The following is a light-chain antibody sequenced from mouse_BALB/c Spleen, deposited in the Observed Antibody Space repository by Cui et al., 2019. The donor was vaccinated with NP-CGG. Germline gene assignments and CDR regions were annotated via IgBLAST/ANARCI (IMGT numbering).Light chain of an antibody. CDR3: ALWYSNNWV. V-gene: IGLV1*01. CDR1: TGAVTTSNY. J-gene: IGLJ1*01. CDR2: GTN. Sequence: HAVVTKESALTTSPGETVTLTCRSSTGAVTTSNYANWVQEKPDHLFTGLIGGTNNRPPGVPARFSGSLIGDKAALTITGAQTEDEAIYFCALWYSNNWVFGGGTKLTVL.